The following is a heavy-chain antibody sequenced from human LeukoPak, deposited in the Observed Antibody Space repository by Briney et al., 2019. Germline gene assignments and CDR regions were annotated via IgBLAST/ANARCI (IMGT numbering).Heavy chain of an antibody. CDR2: INSDGSST. CDR3: ARAVAGWFDP. Sequence: PGGSLRLSCAASGFTFSSYWMHWVRPAPGKGLVWVSRINSDGSSTSYADSVKGRFTISRDNSKNTLYLQMNSQRAEDTAVYYCARAVAGWFDPWGQGTLVTVSS. D-gene: IGHD2-15*01. J-gene: IGHJ5*02. CDR1: GFTFSSYW. V-gene: IGHV3-74*01.